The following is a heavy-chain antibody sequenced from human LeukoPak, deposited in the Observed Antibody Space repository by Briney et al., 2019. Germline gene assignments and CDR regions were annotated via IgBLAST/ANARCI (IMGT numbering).Heavy chain of an antibody. Sequence: GSLRLSCAASGFTFSSYWMHWVRQAPGKGLVWVSRINSDGSSTSYADSVKGRFTISRDNAKNTLYLQMNSLRAEDTAVYYCARDGEGVVVPAAPFDYWGQGTLVTVSS. J-gene: IGHJ4*02. D-gene: IGHD2-2*01. CDR2: INSDGSST. CDR3: ARDGEGVVVPAAPFDY. CDR1: GFTFSSYW. V-gene: IGHV3-74*01.